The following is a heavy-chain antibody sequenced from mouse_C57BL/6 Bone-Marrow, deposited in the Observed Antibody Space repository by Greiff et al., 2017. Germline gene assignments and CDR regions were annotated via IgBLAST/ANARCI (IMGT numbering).Heavy chain of an antibody. CDR3: ARRGYGSSYRRVSYYYAMDY. J-gene: IGHJ4*01. D-gene: IGHD1-1*01. CDR1: GFNIKNTY. V-gene: IGHV14-3*01. Sequence: EVKLQESVAELVRPGASVKLSCTASGFNIKNTYMHWVKQRPEQGLEWIGRIDPANGNTKYAPKFQGKATITADTSSNTAYLQLSSLTSEDSAIYYCARRGYGSSYRRVSYYYAMDYWGQGTSVTVSS. CDR2: IDPANGNT.